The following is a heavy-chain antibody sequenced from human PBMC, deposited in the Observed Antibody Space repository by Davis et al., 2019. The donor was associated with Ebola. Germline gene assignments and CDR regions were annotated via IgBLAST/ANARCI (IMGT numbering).Heavy chain of an antibody. CDR3: AAAIAARLPDY. CDR1: GYTFTSYG. V-gene: IGHV1-18*01. J-gene: IGHJ4*02. D-gene: IGHD6-6*01. CDR2: ISAYNGNT. Sequence: ASVKVSCKASGYTFTSYGISWVRQAPGQGLEWMGWISAYNGNTNYAQKFQERVTITRDMSTSTAYMELSSLRSEDTAVYYCAAAIAARLPDYWGQGTLVTVSS.